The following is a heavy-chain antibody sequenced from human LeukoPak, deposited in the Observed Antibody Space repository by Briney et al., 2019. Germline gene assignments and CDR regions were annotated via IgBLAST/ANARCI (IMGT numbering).Heavy chain of an antibody. CDR3: ARGFRPVEY. Sequence: PSETLSLTCSVSGGSISSYYWSWVRQPPGKGLEWIGYIYYSGSTNYNPSLKSRVAMSVDTSKNQFSLRLSSVTAADTAVYYCARGFRPVEYWGQGTLVTVSS. D-gene: IGHD6-6*01. CDR2: IYYSGST. J-gene: IGHJ4*02. V-gene: IGHV4-59*01. CDR1: GGSISSYY.